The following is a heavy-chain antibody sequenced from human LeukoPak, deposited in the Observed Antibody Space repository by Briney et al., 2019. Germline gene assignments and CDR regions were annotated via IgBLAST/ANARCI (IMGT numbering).Heavy chain of an antibody. CDR3: ARSGDYVYFRH. J-gene: IGHJ1*01. V-gene: IGHV1-18*01. CDR2: ISAYSGNT. CDR1: GHTFTSYG. Sequence: GASVKVSCKASGHTFTSYGISWVRQAPGQGLEWMGWISAYSGNTNYAQKLQGRVTMTTDTSTSTAYMELRSLKSDDTAVYYCARSGDYVYFRHWGQGTLVTVSS. D-gene: IGHD4-17*01.